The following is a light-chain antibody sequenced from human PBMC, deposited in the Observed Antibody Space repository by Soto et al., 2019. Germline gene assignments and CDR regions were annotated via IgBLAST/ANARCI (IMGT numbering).Light chain of an antibody. CDR2: EVS. J-gene: IGLJ3*02. Sequence: QSVLTQPASVSGSPGQSITISCTRTSSDVGAYNYVSWYQHHPGKAPKLMIYEVSNRPSGVSDRFSGSRSGNTASLTISGLQAEDESDYYCRSYTSSTTWVFGGGTKVTV. CDR1: SSDVGAYNY. V-gene: IGLV2-14*01. CDR3: RSYTSSTTWV.